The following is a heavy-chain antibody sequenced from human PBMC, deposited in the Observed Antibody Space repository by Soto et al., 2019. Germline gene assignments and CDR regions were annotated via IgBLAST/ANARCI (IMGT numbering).Heavy chain of an antibody. V-gene: IGHV3-23*01. CDR1: GFAYSTYA. CDR2: ISAGGQIT. J-gene: IGHJ3*02. CDR3: AKSRIEAAYDSFDI. Sequence: GGSLRLSCAASGFAYSTYAMNWVRQAQGKRLEWVSGISAGGQITDYADSVRGRVSISRDNSKNTVFLHMSSLRAEDTAIYYCAKSRIEAAYDSFDIWGQGTRVTVSS. D-gene: IGHD3-22*01.